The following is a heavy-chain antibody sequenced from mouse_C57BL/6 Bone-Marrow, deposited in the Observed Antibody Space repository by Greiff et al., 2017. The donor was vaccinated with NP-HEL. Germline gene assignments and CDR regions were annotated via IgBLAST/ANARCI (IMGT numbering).Heavy chain of an antibody. CDR2: IDPANGNT. CDR1: GFNIKNTY. V-gene: IGHV14-3*01. D-gene: IGHD2-4*01. J-gene: IGHJ3*01. Sequence: EVKLQESVAELVRPGASVKLSCTASGFNIKNTYMHWVKQRPEQGLEWIGRIDPANGNTKYVPKFQGKATITADTSSNTAYLQLSSLTSEDTAIYYCAREGSYDYDPAWFAYWGQGTLVTVSA. CDR3: AREGSYDYDPAWFAY.